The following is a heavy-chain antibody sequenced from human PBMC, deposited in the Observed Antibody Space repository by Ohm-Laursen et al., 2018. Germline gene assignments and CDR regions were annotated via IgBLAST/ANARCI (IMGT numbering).Heavy chain of an antibody. V-gene: IGHV3-11*04. CDR3: ARETATTGADF. CDR2: IGSSGNNI. CDR1: GFTVSSNY. J-gene: IGHJ4*02. D-gene: IGHD4-17*01. Sequence: SLRLSCAASGFTVSSNYMSWVRQAPGKGLEWVSDIGSSGNNIHYADSVKGRFTISRDNAKNSLYLQMNSLRAEDTAVYYCARETATTGADFWGQGTLVTVSS.